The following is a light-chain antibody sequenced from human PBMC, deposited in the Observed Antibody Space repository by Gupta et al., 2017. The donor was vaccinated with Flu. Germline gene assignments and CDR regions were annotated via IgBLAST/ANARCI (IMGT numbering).Light chain of an antibody. J-gene: IGKJ3*01. CDR2: DAS. CDR1: QDIGSG. CDR3: RQFDN. V-gene: IGKV1D-13*01. Sequence: AVQLTQSPSSLSASVGDRVTITCRASQDIGSGMAWFQQQPGKAPKLLIYDASALFTGVPSRFSGRGSGTDFTLTISGLQPEDFATYYGRQFDNFGPGTKIDVK.